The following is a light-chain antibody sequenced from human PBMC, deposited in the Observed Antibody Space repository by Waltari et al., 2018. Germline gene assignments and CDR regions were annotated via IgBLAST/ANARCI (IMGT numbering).Light chain of an antibody. CDR2: DAS. V-gene: IGKV3-15*01. CDR1: QNVNNN. CDR3: QQYDNWPLT. J-gene: IGKJ2*01. Sequence: EKVMTQSPVTLSVSPGERATLSCRASQNVNNNLAWYQRKPGQAPRLLIYDASTRATGIPARFSGGGSGTEFTLSISSLQSEDFAVYYCQQYDNWPLTFGLGTKLEIK.